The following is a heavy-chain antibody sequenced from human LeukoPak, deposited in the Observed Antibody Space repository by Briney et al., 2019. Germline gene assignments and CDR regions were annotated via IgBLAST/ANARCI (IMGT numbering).Heavy chain of an antibody. Sequence: GGSLRLPCSASGFTFSSYAMHWVRQAPGKGLEYVSAISSNGGSTYYADSVKGRFTISRDNSKNTLYLQMSSLRAEDTAVYYCVKGYYDILTGYYLNYDAFDIWGQGTMVTVSS. J-gene: IGHJ3*02. CDR1: GFTFSSYA. CDR3: VKGYYDILTGYYLNYDAFDI. CDR2: ISSNGGST. V-gene: IGHV3-64D*09. D-gene: IGHD3-9*01.